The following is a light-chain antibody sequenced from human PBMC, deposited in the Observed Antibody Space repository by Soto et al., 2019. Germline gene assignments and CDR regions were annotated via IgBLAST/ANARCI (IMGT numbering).Light chain of an antibody. CDR3: SSYAGSKNFIL. CDR1: TSDVGGYNY. Sequence: QSALTQPPSASGSPGQSVTISCTGTTSDVGGYNYVSWYQLHPGKVPKLIISEVSKRPSGVPDRFSGSKSGSTASLTVSGLQAEDEADYFCSSYAGSKNFILFGGGTKLTVL. J-gene: IGLJ2*01. V-gene: IGLV2-8*01. CDR2: EVS.